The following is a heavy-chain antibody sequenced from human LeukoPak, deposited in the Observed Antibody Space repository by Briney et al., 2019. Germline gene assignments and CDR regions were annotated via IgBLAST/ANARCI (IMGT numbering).Heavy chain of an antibody. J-gene: IGHJ6*02. V-gene: IGHV3-48*02. Sequence: PGGCLRLSCAASGFTFSSYSMNWVRQAPGKGLEWVSYISSSSSTIYYADSVKGRFTISRDNAKNSLYLQMNSLRDEDTAVYYCARDEVFGFLEHYYYYGMDVWGQGTTVTVSS. CDR1: GFTFSSYS. CDR3: ARDEVFGFLEHYYYYGMDV. D-gene: IGHD3-3*01. CDR2: ISSSSSTI.